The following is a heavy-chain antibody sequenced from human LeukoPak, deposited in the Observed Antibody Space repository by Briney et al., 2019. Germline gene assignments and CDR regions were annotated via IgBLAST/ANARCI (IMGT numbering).Heavy chain of an antibody. Sequence: TGGSLRLSRAASGFTFSSYSMNWVRQAPGKGLEWVSSISSSSSYIYYADSVKGRFTISRDNAKNSLYLQMNSLRAEDTAVYYCAREYSGYDSVYWGQGTLVTVSS. CDR3: AREYSGYDSVY. J-gene: IGHJ4*02. CDR1: GFTFSSYS. V-gene: IGHV3-21*01. D-gene: IGHD5-12*01. CDR2: ISSSSSYI.